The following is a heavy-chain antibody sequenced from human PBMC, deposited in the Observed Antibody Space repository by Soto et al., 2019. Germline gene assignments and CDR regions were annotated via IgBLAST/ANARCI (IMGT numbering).Heavy chain of an antibody. CDR3: AREIVTAGGNNYFDP. V-gene: IGHV4-4*01. D-gene: IGHD2-21*02. CDR2: VYHTGDT. CDR1: GGTVASSHW. J-gene: IGHJ5*02. Sequence: ETLSLTCGVSGGTVASSHWWSWVRQSPGGGLEWIGNVYHTGDTNLNPSLQSRVTISVDKSNNQFSLRLNSLTAADTAVYFCAREIVTAGGNNYFDPWGPGTLVTVSS.